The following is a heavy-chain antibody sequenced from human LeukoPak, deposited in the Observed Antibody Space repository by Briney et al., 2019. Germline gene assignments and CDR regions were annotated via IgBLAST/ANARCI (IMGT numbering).Heavy chain of an antibody. CDR2: ISGSGGST. CDR3: ASRHCSSTSCYGY. Sequence: PGGSLRLSCAASGFTFSSYAMSWVRQAPGKGLEWVSAISGSGGSTYYADSVKGRFTISRDNSKNTLYLQMNSLRAEDTAVYYCASRHCSSTSCYGYWGQGTLVTVSS. D-gene: IGHD2-2*01. V-gene: IGHV3-23*01. CDR1: GFTFSSYA. J-gene: IGHJ4*02.